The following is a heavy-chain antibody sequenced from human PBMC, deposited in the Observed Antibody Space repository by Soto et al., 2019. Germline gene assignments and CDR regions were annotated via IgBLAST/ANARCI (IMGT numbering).Heavy chain of an antibody. D-gene: IGHD3-3*02. CDR2: INPNSGDT. V-gene: IGHV1-2*02. CDR1: GHSFTGHY. Sequence: ASVKVSCKVSGHSFTGHYMHWVRQAPGQGLEWMGWINPNSGDTNYARKFQGRVTMTRDTSIKTVYMELSSLRSDDTAVYYCARALIGFLDWLPDNYYYGMDVWGQGTTVTVSS. CDR3: ARALIGFLDWLPDNYYYGMDV. J-gene: IGHJ6*02.